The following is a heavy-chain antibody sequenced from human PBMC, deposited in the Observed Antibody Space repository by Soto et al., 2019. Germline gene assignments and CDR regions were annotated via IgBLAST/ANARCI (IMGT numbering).Heavy chain of an antibody. CDR1: GFTFSGYG. J-gene: IGHJ4*02. CDR2: IWSDGSNK. V-gene: IGHV3-33*01. Sequence: QVQLVESGGGVVQPGRSLRLSCAASGFTFSGYGMHWVRQTPGKGLEWVAFIWSDGSNKYYADSVKGRFAISRDNSKNTLFLEMNSLRADDTAVYYCARGWPLTTVTTFDYCGRGTLATVSS. CDR3: ARGWPLTTVTTFDY. D-gene: IGHD4-17*01.